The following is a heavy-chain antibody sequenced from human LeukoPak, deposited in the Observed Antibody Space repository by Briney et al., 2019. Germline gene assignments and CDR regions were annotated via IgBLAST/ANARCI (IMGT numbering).Heavy chain of an antibody. D-gene: IGHD3-22*01. CDR3: ARGPDNYYDTPSDY. CDR1: GFTFSDAW. J-gene: IGHJ4*02. CDR2: ISSSSSYI. Sequence: PGGSLRLSCAASGFTFSDAWMNWVRQAPGKGLEWVSSISSSSSYIYYADSVKGRFTISRDNAKNSLYLQMNSLRAEDTAVYYCARGPDNYYDTPSDYWGQGTLVTVSS. V-gene: IGHV3-21*01.